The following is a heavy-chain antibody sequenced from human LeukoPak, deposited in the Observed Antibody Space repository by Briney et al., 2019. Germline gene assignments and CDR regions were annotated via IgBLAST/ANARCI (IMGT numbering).Heavy chain of an antibody. Sequence: SETLSLTCTVSGGSISSGDYYWSWIRQPLGKGLEWIGYIYHSGSTYYNPSLKSRVTISVDTSKNQFSLKLSSVTAADTAVYYCARDPLYGSGEDAFDIWGQGTMVTVSS. V-gene: IGHV4-30-4*01. CDR2: IYHSGST. J-gene: IGHJ3*02. CDR3: ARDPLYGSGEDAFDI. D-gene: IGHD3-10*01. CDR1: GGSISSGDYY.